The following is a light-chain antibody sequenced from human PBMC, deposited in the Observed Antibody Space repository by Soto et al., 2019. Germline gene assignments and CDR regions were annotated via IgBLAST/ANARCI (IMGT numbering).Light chain of an antibody. V-gene: IGKV3-15*01. J-gene: IGKJ5*01. CDR1: QRVGSN. CDR3: QQYNNWPPIT. CDR2: GAS. Sequence: EIVLTQSPGTLSLSPGERATLSCRASQRVGSNYLAWYQQKPGQPPRLLIYGASTRATGIPARFSGSGSGTEFTLTISSLQSEDFAVYYCQQYNNWPPITFGQGTRLEIK.